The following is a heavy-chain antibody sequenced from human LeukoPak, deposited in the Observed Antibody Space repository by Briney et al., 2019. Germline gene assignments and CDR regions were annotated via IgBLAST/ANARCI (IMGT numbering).Heavy chain of an antibody. CDR3: ARDVSSSRVGSPFDY. J-gene: IGHJ4*02. D-gene: IGHD6-13*01. Sequence: GGSLRLSCAASGFTFSSYSMNWVRQAPGKGLEWVSYISSSSSTIYYADSVKGRFTISRDNAKNSLYLQMNSLRAEDTAVYYGARDVSSSRVGSPFDYWGQGTLVTVSS. V-gene: IGHV3-48*01. CDR2: ISSSSSTI. CDR1: GFTFSSYS.